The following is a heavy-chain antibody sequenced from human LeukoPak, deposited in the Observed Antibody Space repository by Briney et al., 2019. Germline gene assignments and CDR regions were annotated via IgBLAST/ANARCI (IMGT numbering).Heavy chain of an antibody. Sequence: SVKVSCKASGGTFSSYAISWVRQAPGQGLEWMGRIIPIDGIANYAQKFKGRVTITADISTGTTYMELSNLRTEDTAVYFCASTQKIVEMGTIGYHLDYWGQGTLVIVSS. V-gene: IGHV1-69*04. CDR1: GGTFSSYA. CDR3: ASTQKIVEMGTIGYHLDY. D-gene: IGHD5-24*01. J-gene: IGHJ4*02. CDR2: IIPIDGIA.